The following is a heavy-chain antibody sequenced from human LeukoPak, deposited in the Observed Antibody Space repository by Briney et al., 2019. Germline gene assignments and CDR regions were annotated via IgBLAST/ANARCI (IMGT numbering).Heavy chain of an antibody. V-gene: IGHV4-61*01. Sequence: SETLSLTCTVSGGSISNGFYYWSWIRQPPGKGLEWIGYVYYTGTTNHNPSLKSRVTISVDTSKNQYSLKLSSVTAADTAVYYCARHFPGRARFLADYYYGMDVWGQGTTVTVSS. CDR2: VYYTGTT. CDR1: GGSISNGFYY. J-gene: IGHJ6*02. D-gene: IGHD3-3*01. CDR3: ARHFPGRARFLADYYYGMDV.